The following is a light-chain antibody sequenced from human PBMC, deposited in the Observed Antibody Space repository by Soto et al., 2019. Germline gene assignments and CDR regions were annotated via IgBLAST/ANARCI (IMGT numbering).Light chain of an antibody. CDR3: QQRSIWPRFT. CDR2: DAS. Sequence: EIVLTQSPATLSLSPGERATLSCTAIQSVSSYLAWYQQKPVQAPRLLIYDASNRATGIPARFSGSVSGTDFTLTISSLEPADFAVYYCQQRSIWPRFTVGRRTKVDIK. V-gene: IGKV3-11*01. CDR1: QSVSSY. J-gene: IGKJ3*01.